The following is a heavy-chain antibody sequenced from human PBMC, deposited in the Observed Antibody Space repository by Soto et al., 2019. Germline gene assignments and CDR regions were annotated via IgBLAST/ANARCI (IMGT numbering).Heavy chain of an antibody. CDR1: GYSFTSYW. V-gene: IGHV5-51*01. J-gene: IGHJ6*02. CDR2: IYPGDSDT. CDR3: ARPEVPTRGYYGMDV. Sequence: GESLKISCKGSGYSFTSYWIGWVRQMPGKGLEWMGIIYPGDSDTRYSPSFQGQVTISADKSISTAYLQWSSLKASDTAMYYCARPEVPTRGYYGMDVWGQGTTVTVSS. D-gene: IGHD3-10*01.